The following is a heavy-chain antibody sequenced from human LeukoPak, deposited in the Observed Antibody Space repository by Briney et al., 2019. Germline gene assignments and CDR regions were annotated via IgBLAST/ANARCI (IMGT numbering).Heavy chain of an antibody. D-gene: IGHD2-15*01. Sequence: GGSLRLSCAASGFTFDDYAMHWVRQVPGKGLEWVSLISGDGGSTYYADSVEGRFTISRDNSKNSLYLQMNSLRTEDTALYYCAKDIYSRRGSYFEHWGQGTLVTVSS. V-gene: IGHV3-43*02. J-gene: IGHJ1*01. CDR2: ISGDGGST. CDR1: GFTFDDYA. CDR3: AKDIYSRRGSYFEH.